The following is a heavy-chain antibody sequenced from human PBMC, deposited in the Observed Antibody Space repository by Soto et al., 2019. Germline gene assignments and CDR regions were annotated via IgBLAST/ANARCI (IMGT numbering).Heavy chain of an antibody. V-gene: IGHV3-23*01. CDR2: ISGSGGTT. J-gene: IGHJ4*02. D-gene: IGHD2-8*01. CDR1: GFSFSNYA. Sequence: GVSLSLSCAASGFSFSNYAMSWVRQAPGKGLEWVSGISGSGGTTYYADSVKGRFTISRDNSKNTLSLQTNSLRAEDTAVYYCARLMVYAYDYFDYWGQGTLVTVSS. CDR3: ARLMVYAYDYFDY.